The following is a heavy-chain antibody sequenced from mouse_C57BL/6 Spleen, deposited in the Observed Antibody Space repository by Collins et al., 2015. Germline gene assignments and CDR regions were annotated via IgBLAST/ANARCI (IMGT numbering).Heavy chain of an antibody. CDR1: GYTFTSYW. V-gene: IGHV1-52*01. CDR2: IDPSDSET. J-gene: IGHJ4*01. CDR3: ARRDDGYAMDY. Sequence: QVQLQQPGAELVGPGSSVKLSCKASGYTFTSYWMHWVKQRPIQGLEWIGNIDPSDSETHYNQKFKDKATLTVDKSSSTAYMQLSSLTSEDSAVYYCARRDDGYAMDYWGQGTSVTVSS. D-gene: IGHD2-3*01.